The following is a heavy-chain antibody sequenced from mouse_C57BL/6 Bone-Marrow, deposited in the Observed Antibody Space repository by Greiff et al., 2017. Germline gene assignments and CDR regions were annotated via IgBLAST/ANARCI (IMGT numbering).Heavy chain of an antibody. CDR1: GYSIPSGYY. D-gene: IGHD2-1*01. Sequence: VQLKESGPGLVKPSQSLSLTCSVTGYSIPSGYYWIWIRQFPGNKLVWLGSISSDGSNNYTPSLTNRISITRDTSKNQFFLKLNSVTTEDTATYYCARDGNYWYFDVWGTGTTVTVSS. V-gene: IGHV3-6*01. CDR3: ARDGNYWYFDV. CDR2: ISSDGSN. J-gene: IGHJ1*03.